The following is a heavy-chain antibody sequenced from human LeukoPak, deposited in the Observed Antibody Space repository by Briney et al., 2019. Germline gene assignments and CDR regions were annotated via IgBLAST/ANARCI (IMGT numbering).Heavy chain of an antibody. CDR2: ISAYNGNT. Sequence: ATVKVSCKASGYTFTSYGISWVRQAPGQGLEWMGWISAYNGNTNYAQKLQGRVTMTTDTSTSTAYMELRSLRSDDTAVYYCARDRGPITYYDLWSGYYLFDYWGQGTLVTVSS. CDR1: GYTFTSYG. J-gene: IGHJ4*02. D-gene: IGHD3-3*01. CDR3: ARDRGPITYYDLWSGYYLFDY. V-gene: IGHV1-18*01.